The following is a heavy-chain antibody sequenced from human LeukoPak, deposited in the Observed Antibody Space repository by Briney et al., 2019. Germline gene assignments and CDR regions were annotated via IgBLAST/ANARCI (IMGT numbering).Heavy chain of an antibody. CDR3: AREIGYCSSTSCYETFDY. Sequence: PGGSLRLSCAASGFTFSSYWMHWVRQAPGKGLVWVSRINSDGSSTSYADSVKGRFTISRDNAKNTLYLQMSSLRAVDTAVYYCAREIGYCSSTSCYETFDYWGQGTLVTVSS. J-gene: IGHJ4*02. D-gene: IGHD2-2*03. CDR2: INSDGSST. CDR1: GFTFSSYW. V-gene: IGHV3-74*01.